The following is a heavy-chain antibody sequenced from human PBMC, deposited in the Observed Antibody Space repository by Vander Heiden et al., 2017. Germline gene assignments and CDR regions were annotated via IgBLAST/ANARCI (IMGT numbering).Heavy chain of an antibody. CDR3: ARDTTVGGTGPWWFDP. D-gene: IGHD1-26*01. J-gene: IGHJ5*02. Sequence: EVQVVESGVCLVKPGRSLRVSCAACGFSFSASVINSCRQAPVKGLEWVSFISSSGSHIYHADSVKGRCTISRDNAKNALYLQMNSLRGEDAAVYYCARDTTVGGTGPWWFDPWGPGTLVSVSS. CDR2: ISSSGSHI. V-gene: IGHV3-21*01. CDR1: GFSFSASV.